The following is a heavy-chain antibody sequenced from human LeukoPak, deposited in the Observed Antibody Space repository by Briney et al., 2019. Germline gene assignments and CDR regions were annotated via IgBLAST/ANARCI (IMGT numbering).Heavy chain of an antibody. V-gene: IGHV4-4*07. D-gene: IGHD2-2*01. J-gene: IGHJ4*02. CDR3: AREKRCSSTSCHGIDY. CDR2: IYTSGST. Sequence: SETLSLTCTVSGGSISSYYWSWIRQPAGKGLEWIGRIYTSGSTNYNPSLKSRVTMSVDTSKNQFSLKLSSVTAADTAVYYCAREKRCSSTSCHGIDYWGQGTLVTVSS. CDR1: GGSISSYY.